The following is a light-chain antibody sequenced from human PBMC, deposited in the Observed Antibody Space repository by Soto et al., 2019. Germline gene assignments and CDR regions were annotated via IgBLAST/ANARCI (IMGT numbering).Light chain of an antibody. CDR3: CSYAGSSNWV. Sequence: QSALTQPASVSGSPGQSITISCTGTSSNVGSYNIVSWYQQHPGKVPKLIIYEGSSRPSGVSNRFSGSKSGNTAALTISGLQAEDEADYYCCSYAGSSNWVFGGGTKLTVL. V-gene: IGLV2-23*01. CDR2: EGS. J-gene: IGLJ3*02. CDR1: SSNVGSYNI.